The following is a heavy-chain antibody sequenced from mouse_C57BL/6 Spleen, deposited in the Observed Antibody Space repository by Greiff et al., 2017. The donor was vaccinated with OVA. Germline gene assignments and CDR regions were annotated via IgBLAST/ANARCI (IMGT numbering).Heavy chain of an antibody. CDR3: AREDYDYDEGHYYAMDY. Sequence: QVQLQQPGAELVKPGASVKLSCKASGYTFTSYWMHWVKQRPGRGLEWIGRIDPDSGGTKYNEKFKSKATLTVDKPSSTAYMQLSSLTSEDSAVYYCAREDYDYDEGHYYAMDYWGQGTSVTVSS. CDR2: IDPDSGGT. J-gene: IGHJ4*01. D-gene: IGHD2-4*01. CDR1: GYTFTSYW. V-gene: IGHV1-72*01.